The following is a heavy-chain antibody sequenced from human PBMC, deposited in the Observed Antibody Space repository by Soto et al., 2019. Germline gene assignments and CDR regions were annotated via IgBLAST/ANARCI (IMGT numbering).Heavy chain of an antibody. CDR1: GGSISSYY. Sequence: SETLSLTCTVSGGSISSYYWSWIRQPPGKGLEWIGYVYSSGSTNYNPSLKSRVTISVDTSKNQFSLRLSSVTAADTAVYYCESSSLLEYYFDYWGQGTLVTVSS. J-gene: IGHJ4*02. V-gene: IGHV4-59*01. CDR2: VYSSGST. D-gene: IGHD3-3*01. CDR3: ESSSLLEYYFDY.